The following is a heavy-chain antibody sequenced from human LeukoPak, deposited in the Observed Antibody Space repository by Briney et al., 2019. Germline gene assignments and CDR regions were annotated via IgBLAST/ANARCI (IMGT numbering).Heavy chain of an antibody. CDR2: ISSSGSTI. D-gene: IGHD6-13*01. CDR3: ARESAAAPWEFDY. CDR1: GFTFSSYE. J-gene: IGHJ4*02. V-gene: IGHV3-48*03. Sequence: PPGGSLRLSCAASGFTFSSYEMNWVRQAPGKGLEWVSYISSSGSTIYYADSVKGRFTISRDNAKNSLYLQMNSLRAEDTAVYYCARESAAAPWEFDYWGQGTLVTVSS.